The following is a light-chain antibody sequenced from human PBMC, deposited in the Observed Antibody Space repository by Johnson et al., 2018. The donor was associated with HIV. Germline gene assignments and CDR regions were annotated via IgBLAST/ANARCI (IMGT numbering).Light chain of an antibody. CDR2: ENN. V-gene: IGLV1-51*02. J-gene: IGLJ1*01. Sequence: QSMLTQPPSVSAAPGQRVTISCSGSSSNIGNNYVSWYQQLPGTAPKLLIYENNKRPSGIPDRFSASKSGTSATLGITGLQTGDEADYYCGTWDSSLSATVSATGTNVTAL. CDR1: SSNIGNNY. CDR3: GTWDSSLSATV.